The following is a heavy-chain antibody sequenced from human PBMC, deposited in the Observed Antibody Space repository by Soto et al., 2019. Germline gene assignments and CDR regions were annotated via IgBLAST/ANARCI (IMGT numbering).Heavy chain of an antibody. CDR3: ASVNCSSTSCYRTAYYGSGGPYFDY. CDR2: IYYSGST. J-gene: IGHJ4*02. Sequence: SETLSLTCTVSGGSISSSSYYWGWIRQPPGKGLEWIGSIYYSGSTNYNPSLKSRVTISVDTSKNQFSLKLSSVTAADTAVYYCASVNCSSTSCYRTAYYGSGGPYFDYWGQGTLVTVSS. V-gene: IGHV4-39*07. CDR1: GGSISSSSYY. D-gene: IGHD2-2*01.